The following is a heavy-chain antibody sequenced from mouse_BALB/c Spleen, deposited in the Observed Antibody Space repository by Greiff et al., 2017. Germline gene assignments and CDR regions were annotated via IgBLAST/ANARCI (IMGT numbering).Heavy chain of an antibody. CDR3: ARDGSSYFDY. CDR1: GFTFSSYA. D-gene: IGHD1-1*01. V-gene: IGHV5-9-4*01. CDR2: ISSGGSYT. J-gene: IGHJ2*01. Sequence: EVKLMESGGGLVKPGGSLKLSCAASGFTFSSYAMSWVRQSPEKRLEWVAEISSGGSYTYYPDTVTGRFTISRDNAKNTLYLEMSSLRSEDTAMYYCARDGSSYFDYGGQGTTLTVSS.